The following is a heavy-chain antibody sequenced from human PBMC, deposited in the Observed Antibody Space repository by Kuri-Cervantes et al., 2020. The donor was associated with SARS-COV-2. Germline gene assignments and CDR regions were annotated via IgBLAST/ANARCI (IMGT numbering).Heavy chain of an antibody. V-gene: IGHV4-59*01. CDR3: ARGAVVRGPKYYFDY. D-gene: IGHD3-10*01. CDR1: GGSISSYY. CDR2: IYYSGST. J-gene: IGHJ4*02. Sequence: GSLRLSCTVSGGSISSYYWSWIRQPPGKGLEWIGHIYYSGSTNYNPSLKSRVTISVDTSKNQFSLKLSSVIAADTAVYYCARGAVVRGPKYYFDYWGQGTLVTVSS.